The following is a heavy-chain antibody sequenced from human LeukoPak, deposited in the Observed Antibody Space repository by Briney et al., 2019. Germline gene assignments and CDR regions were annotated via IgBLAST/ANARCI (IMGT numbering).Heavy chain of an antibody. CDR1: GGSISSSSYY. CDR2: IYNSGST. V-gene: IGHV4-61*05. J-gene: IGHJ3*01. CDR3: ARDDYGVFDALDV. Sequence: SSETLSLTCTVSGGSISSSSYYWGWIRQPPGKGLEWIGYIYNSGSTNYNPSLKSRVTISLDTSKNQFSLHLTSVTAADTAVYFCARDDYGVFDALDVWGQGTVVTVSS. D-gene: IGHD3-16*01.